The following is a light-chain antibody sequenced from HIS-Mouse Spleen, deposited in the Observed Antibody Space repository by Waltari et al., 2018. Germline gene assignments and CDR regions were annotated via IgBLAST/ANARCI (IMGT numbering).Light chain of an antibody. Sequence: SYELTQPPSVSVSPGQTARITCSGDALPKKYAYSYQQTSSQAPVLVIYEDSKRPSGIPERFSGSSSGTMATLTISGAQVEDEADYYCYSTDSSGNHRVFGGGTKLTVL. V-gene: IGLV3-10*01. CDR1: ALPKKY. CDR3: YSTDSSGNHRV. CDR2: EDS. J-gene: IGLJ2*01.